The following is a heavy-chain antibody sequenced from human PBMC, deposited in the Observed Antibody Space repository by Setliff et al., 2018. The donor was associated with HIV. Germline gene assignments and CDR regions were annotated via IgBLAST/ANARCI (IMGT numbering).Heavy chain of an antibody. D-gene: IGHD4-17*01. CDR3: ARTRGTTENVFDI. CDR2: IYHSGST. Sequence: SETLSLTCSASGGSISNYYWTWIRQPAGKGLEWIANIYHSGSTHYNPSVKSRVTISVDTSKNQISLRLTSVTAADTALYYCARTRGTTENVFDIWGQGTMVTVSS. CDR1: GGSISNYY. V-gene: IGHV4-59*08. J-gene: IGHJ3*02.